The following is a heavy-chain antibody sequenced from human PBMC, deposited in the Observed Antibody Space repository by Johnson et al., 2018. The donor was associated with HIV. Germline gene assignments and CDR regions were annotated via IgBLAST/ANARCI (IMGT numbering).Heavy chain of an antibody. CDR2: INWNGGSA. CDR1: GFTVSNNY. V-gene: IGHV3-20*04. Sequence: VQLVESGGGLVQPGGSLRLSCAASGFTVSNNYMTWVRQAPGRGLEWVSGINWNGGSAGYTDSVRGRFTISRDSAQNSVSLQMNSLRAEDTALYYCAKGVASTTVAAVDIWGPGTMVTVSS. CDR3: AKGVASTTVAAVDI. D-gene: IGHD4-17*01. J-gene: IGHJ3*02.